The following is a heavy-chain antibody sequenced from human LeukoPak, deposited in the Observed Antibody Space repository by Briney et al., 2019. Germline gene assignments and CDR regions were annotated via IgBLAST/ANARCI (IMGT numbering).Heavy chain of an antibody. CDR1: GYSFTSYW. J-gene: IGHJ3*02. CDR3: ARAYDSSGYSPYDAFDI. V-gene: IGHV5-51*01. Sequence: GESLKISCKGSGYSFTSYWIGWVRQMPGKGLEWMGIIYPGDSDTRYSPSFQGQVTISADKSISTAYLQWSSLKASDTAMYYCARAYDSSGYSPYDAFDIWGQGTMVTVSS. D-gene: IGHD3-22*01. CDR2: IYPGDSDT.